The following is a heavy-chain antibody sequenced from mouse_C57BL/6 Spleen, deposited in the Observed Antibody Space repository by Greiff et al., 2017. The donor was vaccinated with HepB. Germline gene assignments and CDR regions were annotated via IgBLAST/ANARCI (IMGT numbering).Heavy chain of an antibody. V-gene: IGHV1-61*01. CDR1: GYTFTSYW. CDR3: ARKTTAVPMDY. CDR2: IYPSDSET. J-gene: IGHJ4*01. D-gene: IGHD1-1*01. Sequence: QVQLQQPGAELVRPGSSVKLSCKASGYTFTSYWMDWVKQRPGQGLEWIGNIYPSDSETHYNQKFKDKATLTVDKSSSTAYMPLSSLTSEDSAVYYCARKTTAVPMDYWGQGTSVTVSS.